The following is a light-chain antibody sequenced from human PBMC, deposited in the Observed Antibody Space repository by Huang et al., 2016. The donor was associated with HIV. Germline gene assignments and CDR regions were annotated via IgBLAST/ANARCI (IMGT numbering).Light chain of an antibody. J-gene: IGKJ4*01. CDR1: QSVGKY. CDR3: QQRSSGVT. Sequence: IVLTQSPATLSWYPGERVTLSCRASQSVGKYIAWYQQHPGQSPRLLIYDTSNRATGTPVRFSGSGSGTDFTLTISSLESDDFAVYYCQQRSSGVTFGGGTKLQVK. CDR2: DTS. V-gene: IGKV3-11*01.